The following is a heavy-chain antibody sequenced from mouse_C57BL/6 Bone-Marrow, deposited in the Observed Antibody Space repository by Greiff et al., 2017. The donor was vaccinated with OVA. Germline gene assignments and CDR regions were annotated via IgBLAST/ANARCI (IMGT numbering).Heavy chain of an antibody. Sequence: QVTLKVSGPGILRSSQTLSLTCSFSGFSLSTSGMGVSWIRQPSGKGLEWLAHIYWDDDKRYNPSLKSRLTISKDTSRNQVFLKITSVDTADTATYYCARDARAYWGQGTLVTVSA. CDR2: IYWDDDK. CDR1: GFSLSTSGMG. V-gene: IGHV8-12*01. CDR3: ARDARAY. J-gene: IGHJ3*01.